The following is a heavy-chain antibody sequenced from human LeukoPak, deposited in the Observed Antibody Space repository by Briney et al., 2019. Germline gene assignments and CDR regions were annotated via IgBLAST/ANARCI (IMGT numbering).Heavy chain of an antibody. CDR2: IYYTGTT. D-gene: IGHD6-13*01. CDR3: ARVKGSTWWTWFDP. Sequence: SETLSLTCTVSGGSISSSSYYWGWIRQPPGKGLEWIGSIYYTGTTSYNPSLKSRVTISVDTSKNRLFLNVTSVTAADTAVYFCARVKGSTWWTWFDPWGQGTQVIVSS. V-gene: IGHV4-39*07. J-gene: IGHJ5*02. CDR1: GGSISSSSYY.